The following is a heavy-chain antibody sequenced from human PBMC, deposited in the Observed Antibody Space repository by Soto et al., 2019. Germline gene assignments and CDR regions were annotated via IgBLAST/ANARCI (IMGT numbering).Heavy chain of an antibody. CDR1: GYTFTGYY. CDR3: ATSRNYYFDSSGPDAFDV. CDR2: INPNSGGT. V-gene: IGHV1-2*04. D-gene: IGHD3-22*01. Sequence: ASLKVSCKASGYTFTGYYIHWVRQAPGQGLEWLGWINPNSGGTNYAQTFQGWVTMTRDTSINTAYMELSRLRSDDSAVYYCATSRNYYFDSSGPDAFDVWGQGTKVTVSS. J-gene: IGHJ3*01.